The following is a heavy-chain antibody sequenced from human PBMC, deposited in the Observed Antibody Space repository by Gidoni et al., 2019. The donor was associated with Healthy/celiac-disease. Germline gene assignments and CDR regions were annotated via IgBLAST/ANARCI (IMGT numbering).Heavy chain of an antibody. CDR2: IYYSGNT. CDR3: ARVPYYYGSGSPVDY. D-gene: IGHD3-10*01. Sequence: QVQLQESGPGLVKPSQTLSLTCTVSDGSISSGGYYWSWIRQHPGKGLEWIGYIYYSGNTYYNPSLKSRVTISVDTSKNQFSLKLSSVTAADTAVYYCARVPYYYGSGSPVDYWGQGTLVTVSS. CDR1: DGSISSGGYY. J-gene: IGHJ4*02. V-gene: IGHV4-31*03.